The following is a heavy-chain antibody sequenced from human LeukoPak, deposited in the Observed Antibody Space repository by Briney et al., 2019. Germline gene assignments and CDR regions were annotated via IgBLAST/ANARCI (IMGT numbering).Heavy chain of an antibody. J-gene: IGHJ5*02. V-gene: IGHV1-2*02. CDR3: ARVYCSSTSCYYYWFDP. Sequence: ASVKVSCKXSGYTFTGDYMHWVRQAPGQGLEWMGWINPNSGGTNYSQKFQGRVTMTRDTSISTAYMELSRLRSDDTAVYYCARVYCSSTSCYYYWFDPWGQGTLVTVSS. D-gene: IGHD2-2*01. CDR1: GYTFTGDY. CDR2: INPNSGGT.